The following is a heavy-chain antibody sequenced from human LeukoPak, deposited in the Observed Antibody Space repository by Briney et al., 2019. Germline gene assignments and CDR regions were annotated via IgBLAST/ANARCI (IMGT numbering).Heavy chain of an antibody. V-gene: IGHV1-2*02. D-gene: IGHD3-22*01. CDR3: ARGSLHGIYYDSSGYQYYFDY. CDR2: INPNSGGT. Sequence: GASVKVSCKASGYTSTGYYMHWVRQAPGQGLEWMGWINPNSGGTNYAQKFQGRVTMTRDTSISTAYMELSRLRSDDTAVYYCARGSLHGIYYDSSGYQYYFDYWGQGTLVTVSS. CDR1: GYTSTGYY. J-gene: IGHJ4*02.